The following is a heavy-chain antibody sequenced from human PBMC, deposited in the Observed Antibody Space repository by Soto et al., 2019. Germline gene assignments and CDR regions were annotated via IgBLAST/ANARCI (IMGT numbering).Heavy chain of an antibody. CDR2: IYYSGST. Sequence: LSLTCTVSGGSISSGGYYWSWIRQHPGKGLEWIGYIYYSGSTYYNPSLKSRVTISVDTSKNQFSLKLSSVTAADTAVYYCATLSGGYYYDSSGYMIFDYWGQGTLVTVSS. CDR1: GGSISSGGYY. CDR3: ATLSGGYYYDSSGYMIFDY. D-gene: IGHD3-22*01. V-gene: IGHV4-31*03. J-gene: IGHJ4*02.